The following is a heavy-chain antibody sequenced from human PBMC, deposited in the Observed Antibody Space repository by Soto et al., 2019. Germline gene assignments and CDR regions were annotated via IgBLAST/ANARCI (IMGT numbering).Heavy chain of an antibody. CDR3: ARSTVHYYYYYGMDV. CDR2: IYYSGST. CDR1: GGSISSGGYY. J-gene: IGHJ6*02. D-gene: IGHD4-17*01. Sequence: TSETLSLTCTVSGGSISSGGYYWSWIRQHPGKGLEWIGYIYYSGSTYYNPSLKSRVTISVDTSKNQFSLKLSSVTAADTAVYYCARSTVHYYYYYGMDVWGQGTTVTVSS. V-gene: IGHV4-31*03.